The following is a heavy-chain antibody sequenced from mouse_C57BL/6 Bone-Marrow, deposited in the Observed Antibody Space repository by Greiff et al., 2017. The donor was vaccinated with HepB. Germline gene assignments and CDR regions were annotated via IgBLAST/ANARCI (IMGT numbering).Heavy chain of an antibody. Sequence: VQLQQSGAELVRPGTSVKMSCKASGYTFTNYWIGWAKQRPGHGLEWIGDIYPGGGYTNYNEKFKGKATLTADKYSSTAYMQCSSLTSEDSAIYYCAREDWYFDVWGTGTTVTVSS. CDR3: AREDWYFDV. CDR2: IYPGGGYT. J-gene: IGHJ1*03. V-gene: IGHV1-63*01. CDR1: GYTFTNYW.